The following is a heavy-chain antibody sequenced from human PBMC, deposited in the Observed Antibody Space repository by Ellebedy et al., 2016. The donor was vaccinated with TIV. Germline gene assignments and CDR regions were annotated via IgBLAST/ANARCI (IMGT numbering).Heavy chain of an antibody. CDR3: TTGPGYSYGSH. V-gene: IGHV3-15*01. Sequence: GESLKISCAASGFTFSNAWMSWVRQAPGKGLEWVGRIKSKTDGGTTDYAAPVKGRFTISRDDSKNTLYLQMNSLKTEDTAVYYCTTGPGYSYGSHWGQGTLVTVSS. D-gene: IGHD5-18*01. CDR2: IKSKTDGGTT. CDR1: GFTFSNAW. J-gene: IGHJ4*02.